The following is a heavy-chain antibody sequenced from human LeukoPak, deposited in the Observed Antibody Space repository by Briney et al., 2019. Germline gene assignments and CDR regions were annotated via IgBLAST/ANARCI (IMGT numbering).Heavy chain of an antibody. V-gene: IGHV3-23*01. CDR3: AKDILRWAFDV. J-gene: IGHJ3*01. CDR1: GFTLSNNA. Sequence: PGGSLRLSCVASGFTLSNNAMAWVRQAPGKGLEWVSALGGSDDRTDYADSVQGRFTISRDNSKNTLYLQMNSLRAEDTAVYYCAKDILRWAFDVWGQGTMVTVST. CDR2: LGGSDDRT. D-gene: IGHD4-23*01.